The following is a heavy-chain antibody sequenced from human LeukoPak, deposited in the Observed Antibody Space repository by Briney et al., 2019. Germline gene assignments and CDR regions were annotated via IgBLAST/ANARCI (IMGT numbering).Heavy chain of an antibody. V-gene: IGHV3-23*01. J-gene: IGHJ4*02. CDR1: GFTFSSYA. CDR3: AKDVVVPAATGFNDY. CDR2: ISGSGGST. Sequence: PGGTLRLSCAASGFTFSSYAMSWVRQAPGKGLEGVSAISGSGGSTYYADSVKGRFTISRDNSKNTLYLQMNSLRAEDTAVYYCAKDVVVPAATGFNDYWGQGTLVTVSS. D-gene: IGHD2-2*01.